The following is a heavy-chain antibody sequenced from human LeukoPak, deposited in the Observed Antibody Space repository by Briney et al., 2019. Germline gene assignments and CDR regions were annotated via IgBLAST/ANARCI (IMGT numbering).Heavy chain of an antibody. D-gene: IGHD6-13*01. Sequence: GGSLRLSCAASGFTFTTYGMHWVRQAPGKGLEWVAVIWNDGSYKHYADSVKGRFTISRDDSKNTIYLQMNSLRTEDTAVYYCARDLWQQMIQGYDYWGQGTLVTVSS. J-gene: IGHJ4*02. CDR3: ARDLWQQMIQGYDY. CDR2: IWNDGSYK. V-gene: IGHV3-33*01. CDR1: GFTFTTYG.